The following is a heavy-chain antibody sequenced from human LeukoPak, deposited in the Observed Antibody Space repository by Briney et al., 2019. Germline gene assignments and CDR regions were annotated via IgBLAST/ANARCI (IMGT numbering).Heavy chain of an antibody. J-gene: IGHJ4*02. CDR3: ARELSQIVWGGLDY. CDR1: GFTFSSYG. Sequence: GGSLRLSCAASGFTFSSYGMHWVRQAPGKGLEWVAVIQNDASTENFADSVKGLFTVSRDNSKNTVFLQMNSLRVEDTAVYYCARELSQIVWGGLDYGGQGTLVSVSS. V-gene: IGHV3-30*03. CDR2: IQNDASTE. D-gene: IGHD2-21*01.